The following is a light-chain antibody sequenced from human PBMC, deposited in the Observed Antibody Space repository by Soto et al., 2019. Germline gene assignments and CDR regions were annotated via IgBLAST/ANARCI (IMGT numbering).Light chain of an antibody. CDR1: QSVSSSY. CDR3: QQYGSSPT. J-gene: IGKJ1*01. CDR2: GAS. Sequence: EIVLTQSPGTLSLSPGERATLSCRASQSVSSSYLAWYQQKPGQAPRLLIYGASSRAAGIPDRFSGSGYGTDFTLTISRLEPEEFAVYYCQQYGSSPTFGQGTKVEIK. V-gene: IGKV3-20*01.